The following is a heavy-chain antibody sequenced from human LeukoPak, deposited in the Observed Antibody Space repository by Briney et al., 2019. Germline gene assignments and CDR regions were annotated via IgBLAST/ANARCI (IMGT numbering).Heavy chain of an antibody. J-gene: IGHJ4*02. CDR2: ISSSGTYI. D-gene: IGHD2-8*01. CDR1: GFTFSRYN. CDR3: ARESTVYSDY. V-gene: IGHV3-21*01. Sequence: TAGGSLRLSSAASGFTFSRYNLNWVRQAPGKGLEGVSSISSSGTYIYYADSVKGRFTISRDNAKTSLYLQMIGLRAEDTAVYYCARESTVYSDYWGQGTLVTVSS.